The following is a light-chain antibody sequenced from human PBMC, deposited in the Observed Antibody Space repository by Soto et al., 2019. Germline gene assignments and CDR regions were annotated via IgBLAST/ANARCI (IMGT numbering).Light chain of an antibody. V-gene: IGKV3-11*01. CDR3: QQYNNWPQT. CDR1: QSISIY. J-gene: IGKJ1*01. CDR2: DAS. Sequence: LLTQSPATLSLSPGERVTLSCRASQSISIYLAWYQQKPDQASRLLIYDASNRATGIPARFSGSGSGTDFTLTISSLEPEDFAEYHCQQYNNWPQTFGQGTKVDIK.